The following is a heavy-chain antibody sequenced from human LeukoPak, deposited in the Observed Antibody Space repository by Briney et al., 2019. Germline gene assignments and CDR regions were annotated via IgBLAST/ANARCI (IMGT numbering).Heavy chain of an antibody. CDR3: ARDIGPAYYYGSGSYYSRAYYYYGMDV. J-gene: IGHJ6*02. Sequence: PGGSLRLSCAASGFTFSSYGMRWVRQAPGKGLECVAVIWYDGSNKYYADSVKGRLTISRDNSKNTLYLQMNSLRAEDTAVYYCARDIGPAYYYGSGSYYSRAYYYYGMDVWGQGTTVTVSS. V-gene: IGHV3-33*01. D-gene: IGHD3-10*01. CDR2: IWYDGSNK. CDR1: GFTFSSYG.